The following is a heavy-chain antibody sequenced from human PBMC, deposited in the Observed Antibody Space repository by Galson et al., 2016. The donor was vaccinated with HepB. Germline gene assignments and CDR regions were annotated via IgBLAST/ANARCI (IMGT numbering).Heavy chain of an antibody. V-gene: IGHV1-3*01. D-gene: IGHD1-26*01. Sequence: SVKVSCKASGYTFTNFAIHWVRQAPGQSLEWMGWISAGNGGTKYSQTFQDRVIFTSVSSASIAYMEMSRLTSNDTAVYYCAREKGGKDYWGQGTLVTVSS. CDR1: GYTFTNFA. J-gene: IGHJ4*02. CDR3: AREKGGKDY. CDR2: ISAGNGGT.